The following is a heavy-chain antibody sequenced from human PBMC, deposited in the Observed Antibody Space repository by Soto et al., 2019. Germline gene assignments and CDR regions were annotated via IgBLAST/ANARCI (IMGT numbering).Heavy chain of an antibody. Sequence: QVQLVESGGGLVKLGGSLRLSCAASGFTFSDYYMSWIRQAPGKGLEWVSYINSSSTYTNYADSVKGRFTISRDNAKNSRYRQMNSLRAEDTAVYYCARVIAAAGGRRYFDLWGRGTLVTVSS. D-gene: IGHD6-13*01. J-gene: IGHJ2*01. CDR3: ARVIAAAGGRRYFDL. CDR2: INSSSTYT. V-gene: IGHV3-11*05. CDR1: GFTFSDYY.